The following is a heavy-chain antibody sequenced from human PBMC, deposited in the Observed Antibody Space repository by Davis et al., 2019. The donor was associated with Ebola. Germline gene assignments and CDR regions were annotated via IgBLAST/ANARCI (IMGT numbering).Heavy chain of an antibody. CDR2: IIPIFGPA. V-gene: IGHV1-69*13. CDR3: AGLKTRGYCSSTSCYYYYYMDV. D-gene: IGHD2-2*01. J-gene: IGHJ6*03. CDR1: GGTFSSYA. Sequence: SVKVSCKASGGTFSSYAISWVRQAPGQGLEWMGGIIPIFGPANYAQKFQGRVTITADESTSTAYMELSSLSSEDTAVYYCAGLKTRGYCSSTSCYYYYYMDVWGKGTTVTVSS.